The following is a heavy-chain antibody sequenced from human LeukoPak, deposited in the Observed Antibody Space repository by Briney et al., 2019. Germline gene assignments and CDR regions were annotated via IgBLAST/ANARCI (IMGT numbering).Heavy chain of an antibody. Sequence: SVKVSCKASGGTFSSCAISWVRQAPGQGLEWMGRIIPIFGTANYAQKFQGRVTITTDESTSTAYMELSSLRSEDTAVYYCARGPMVRGVIIDNWFDPWGQGTLVTVSS. CDR1: GGTFSSCA. J-gene: IGHJ5*02. D-gene: IGHD3-10*01. CDR3: ARGPMVRGVIIDNWFDP. V-gene: IGHV1-69*05. CDR2: IIPIFGTA.